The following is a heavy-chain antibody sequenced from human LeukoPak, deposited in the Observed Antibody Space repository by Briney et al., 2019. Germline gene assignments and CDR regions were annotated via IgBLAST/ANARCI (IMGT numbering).Heavy chain of an antibody. J-gene: IGHJ6*02. V-gene: IGHV3-30*18. D-gene: IGHD3-10*01. CDR1: GFSFINYG. Sequence: GGSLRLSCAASGFSFINYGMHWVRQAPGKGLEWVASISHDGSNYYYADSVKGRFTISRDNSRNTLYLQMNSLKVEDTAVFYCTKAAAGSGDYGMDVWGQGTTVSV. CDR3: TKAAAGSGDYGMDV. CDR2: ISHDGSNY.